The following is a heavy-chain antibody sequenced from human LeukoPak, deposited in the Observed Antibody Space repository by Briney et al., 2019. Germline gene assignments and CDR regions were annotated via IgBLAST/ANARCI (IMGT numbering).Heavy chain of an antibody. J-gene: IGHJ4*02. Sequence: SETLSLTCTVSGGSISSNYWSWIRQPPGKGLEWIGYIYYNGGTNYNPSLKSRVAISADTSKNQFYLRLRSVTAADTAVYYCARDYCSGGSCHLDYWGQGTLVTVSS. V-gene: IGHV4-59*01. CDR1: GGSISSNY. CDR2: IYYNGGT. CDR3: ARDYCSGGSCHLDY. D-gene: IGHD2-15*01.